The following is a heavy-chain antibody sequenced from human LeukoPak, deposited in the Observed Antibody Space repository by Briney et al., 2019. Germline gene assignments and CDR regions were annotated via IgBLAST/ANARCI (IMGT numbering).Heavy chain of an antibody. D-gene: IGHD3-3*01. CDR2: IYYSGST. CDR3: ARGPNYDFWSGPYYYYGMDV. V-gene: IGHV4-30-4*01. Sequence: SETLSLTCTVSGGSISSGDYYWSWIRQPPGKGLEGIGYIYYSGSTYYNPSLKSRVTISVDTSKNQFSLKLSSVTAADTAVYYCARGPNYDFWSGPYYYYGMDVWGQGTTVTVSS. J-gene: IGHJ6*02. CDR1: GGSISSGDYY.